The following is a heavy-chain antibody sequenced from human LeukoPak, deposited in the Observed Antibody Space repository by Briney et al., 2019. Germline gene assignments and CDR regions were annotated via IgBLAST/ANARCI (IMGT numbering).Heavy chain of an antibody. Sequence: PSQTLSLTCTVSGGSVSSGSYYWSWIRQPAGKGLEWIGRIHTTGNTNYNPSLKSRVTMSLDTSKNQFSLKLTSVTAADTAVYYCARGVVEMATPFGYWGQGTLVTVSS. V-gene: IGHV4-61*02. CDR2: IHTTGNT. CDR3: ARGVVEMATPFGY. CDR1: GGSVSSGSYY. D-gene: IGHD5-24*01. J-gene: IGHJ4*02.